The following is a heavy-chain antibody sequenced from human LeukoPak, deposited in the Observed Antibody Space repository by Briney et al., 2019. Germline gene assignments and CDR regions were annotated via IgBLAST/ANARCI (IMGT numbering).Heavy chain of an antibody. V-gene: IGHV4-39*01. Sequence: SETLSLTCTVSGGSISSSNYYWGWIRQPPGKGLEWIGNIYYSGTIYYSPSLVSRVTISVDTSRNQFSLKLSSVTAADTSMYYCARRSNYGSGRADYWGQGTLVTVSS. CDR1: GGSISSSNYY. CDR3: ARRSNYGSGRADY. J-gene: IGHJ4*02. CDR2: IYYSGTI. D-gene: IGHD3-10*01.